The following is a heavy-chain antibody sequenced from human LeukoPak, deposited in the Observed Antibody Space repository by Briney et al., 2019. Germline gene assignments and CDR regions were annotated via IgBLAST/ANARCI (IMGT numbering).Heavy chain of an antibody. CDR2: IHTSGRT. J-gene: IGHJ5*02. D-gene: IGHD4-23*01. CDR3: ARDSDSRYGGWFDP. CDR1: GGSISSYY. Sequence: TTSETLSLTRTVSGGSISSYYWSWIRQPPGKGLEWIGRIHTSGRTNYNPSLKSRVTISVDTSKNQFSLKLSSATAADTAVYYCARDSDSRYGGWFDPWGQGTLVTVSS. V-gene: IGHV4-4*07.